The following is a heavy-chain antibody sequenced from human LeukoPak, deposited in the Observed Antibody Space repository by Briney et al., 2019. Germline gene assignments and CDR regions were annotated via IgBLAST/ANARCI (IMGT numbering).Heavy chain of an antibody. Sequence: ASVKVTCKASGGTFSSYAISWVRQAPGQGLEWMGGIIPIFGTANYAQKFQGRVTITADESTSTAYMELSSLRSEDTAVYCCARVYHVLRFLEGSNWFDPWGQGTLVTVSS. CDR3: ARVYHVLRFLEGSNWFDP. J-gene: IGHJ5*02. V-gene: IGHV1-69*13. D-gene: IGHD3-3*01. CDR1: GGTFSSYA. CDR2: IIPIFGTA.